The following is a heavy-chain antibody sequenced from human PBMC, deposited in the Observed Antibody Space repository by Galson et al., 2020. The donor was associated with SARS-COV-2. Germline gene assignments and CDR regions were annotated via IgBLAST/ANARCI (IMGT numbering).Heavy chain of an antibody. CDR3: AREPEYDRLTGQPTDY. CDR2: ITGSGNHE. V-gene: IGHV3-21*01. CDR1: GFTFSSYT. D-gene: IGHD3-9*01. J-gene: IGHJ4*02. Sequence: NSGGSLRLSCVTSGFTFSSYTMSWIRQAPGKGLEWVSSITGSGNHEYYRDSVKGRFTISRDNAKNLVSLQMDSLRVEDTAVYFCAREPEYDRLTGQPTDYWGPGTVATVS.